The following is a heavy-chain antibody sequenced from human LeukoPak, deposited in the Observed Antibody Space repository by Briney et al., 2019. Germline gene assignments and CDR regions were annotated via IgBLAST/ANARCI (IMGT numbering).Heavy chain of an antibody. CDR3: AKGDGDGYNIDSDF. CDR2: ISWNSGSI. Sequence: QPGRSLRLSCAASGFTFDDYAMHWVRQAPGKGLEWVSGISWNSGSIGYADSVKGRFTISRDNAKNSLYLQMNSLRAEDMALYYCAKGDGDGYNIDSDFWGQGTLVTVSS. CDR1: GFTFDDYA. J-gene: IGHJ4*02. D-gene: IGHD5-24*01. V-gene: IGHV3-9*03.